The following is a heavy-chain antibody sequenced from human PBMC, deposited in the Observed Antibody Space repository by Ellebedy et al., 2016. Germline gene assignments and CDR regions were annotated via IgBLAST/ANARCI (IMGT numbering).Heavy chain of an antibody. CDR2: ISGSGGST. D-gene: IGHD6-13*01. CDR3: AKDRESSSWYGGYFDY. J-gene: IGHJ4*02. Sequence: GESLKISXAASGFTFSSYAMSWVRQAPGKGLEWVSAISGSGGSTYYADSVKGRFTISRDNSKNTLYLQMNSLRAEDTAVYNCAKDRESSSWYGGYFDYWGQGTLVTVSP. V-gene: IGHV3-23*01. CDR1: GFTFSSYA.